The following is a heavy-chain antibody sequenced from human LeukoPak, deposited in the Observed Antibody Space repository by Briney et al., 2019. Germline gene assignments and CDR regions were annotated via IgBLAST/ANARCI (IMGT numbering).Heavy chain of an antibody. V-gene: IGHV3-66*01. CDR3: ARSHSSSWLYYFGY. CDR1: GFTVSSNY. CDR2: IYSGGST. Sequence: GGSLRLSCAASGFTVSSNYMSWVRQAPGKGLEWVSVIYSGGSTQYADSVKGRFTISRGNSKKTLYLQMDSLRAEDTAVYYCARSHSSSWLYYFGYWGQGTLVTVSS. J-gene: IGHJ4*02. D-gene: IGHD6-13*01.